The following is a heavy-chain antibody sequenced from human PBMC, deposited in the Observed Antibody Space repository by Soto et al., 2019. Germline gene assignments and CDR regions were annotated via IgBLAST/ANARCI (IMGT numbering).Heavy chain of an antibody. CDR1: EHTFSSNY. V-gene: IGHV5-10-1*01. CDR3: ARHGTQCSGTGSYTFGFDP. CDR2: MDPTDSYT. J-gene: IGHJ5*02. D-gene: IGHD3-10*02. Sequence: GESLKISFKGSEHTFSSNYISWVRQMPGKGLEWVGRMDPTDSYTNYSPAFQGHVTISVDKSISTSYLEWSTLKPSDPAIYYCARHGTQCSGTGSYTFGFDPWGQGNLVTISS.